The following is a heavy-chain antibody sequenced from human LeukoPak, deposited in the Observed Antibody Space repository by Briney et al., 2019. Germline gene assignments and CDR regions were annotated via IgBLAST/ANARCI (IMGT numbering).Heavy chain of an antibody. V-gene: IGHV3-21*01. CDR1: GFTFSVYT. CDR2: IIGSSGYI. Sequence: PGGSLRLSCAASGFTFSVYTMNWVRQAPGKGLEWVSSIIGSSGYIYYADSVKGRFTTSRDNAKNSLHLHMSSLRAEDTAVYYCATPPLVTWFDPWGQGTLVTVSS. J-gene: IGHJ5*02. D-gene: IGHD4-23*01. CDR3: ATPPLVTWFDP.